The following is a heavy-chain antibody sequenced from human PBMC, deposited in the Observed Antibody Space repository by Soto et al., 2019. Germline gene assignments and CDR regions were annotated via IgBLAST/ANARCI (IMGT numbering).Heavy chain of an antibody. CDR1: GFTLSSYS. V-gene: IGHV3-48*02. J-gene: IGHJ6*02. CDR3: ARGVDV. Sequence: EVQLVESGGGLVQPGGSPRLSCAASGFTLSSYSMNWVCQAPGKGLEWVFYISSSSNTIYYADSVKGRCTIYRDNPKNSLYLQMNSLRDEDMAVYYCARGVDVWGQGTKVTVSS. CDR2: ISSSSNTI.